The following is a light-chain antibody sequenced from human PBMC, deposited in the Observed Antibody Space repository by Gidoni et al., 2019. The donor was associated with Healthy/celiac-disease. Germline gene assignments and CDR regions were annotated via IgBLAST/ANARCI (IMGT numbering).Light chain of an antibody. CDR1: QGISNY. CDR2: AAS. J-gene: IGKJ3*01. Sequence: DIQMTQSPSSLSASVGDRVTITCRASQGISNYLAWYQQKPGKVPKLLIYAASTLQSGVPSRFSGSGSGTDFTLTISSRQPEDVATYYCQKYNSALGVFTFGPGTKVDIK. CDR3: QKYNSALGVFT. V-gene: IGKV1-27*01.